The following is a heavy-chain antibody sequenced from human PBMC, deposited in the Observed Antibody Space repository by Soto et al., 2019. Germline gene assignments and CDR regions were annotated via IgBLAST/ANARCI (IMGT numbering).Heavy chain of an antibody. V-gene: IGHV1-18*04. J-gene: IGHJ5*02. CDR1: GYTFTSYG. CDR2: ISAYNGNT. CDR3: ARAGGVVGEENWCAP. Sequence: ASVKVSCKASGYTFTSYGISWVRQAPGQGLEWMGWISAYNGNTNYAQKLQGRVTMTTDTSTSTAYMELRSLSSDDTAVYYCARAGGVVGEENWCAPWGQGTLVTVSS. D-gene: IGHD3-16*01.